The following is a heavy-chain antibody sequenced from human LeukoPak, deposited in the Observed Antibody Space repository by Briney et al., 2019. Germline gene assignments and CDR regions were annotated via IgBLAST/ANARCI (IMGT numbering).Heavy chain of an antibody. J-gene: IGHJ2*01. CDR1: GDSFSSRSAA. Sequence: SQTLSLTCAISGDSFSSRSAAWNRLRQSPSRGLEWLGRTYYESKWHNDYALSVRSRMTINPDTSKNQFSLQLNSVTPEDTAVYYCASAGVWGAWYFALWGRGNLATVSS. V-gene: IGHV6-1*01. D-gene: IGHD7-27*01. CDR3: ASAGVWGAWYFAL. CDR2: TYYESKWHN.